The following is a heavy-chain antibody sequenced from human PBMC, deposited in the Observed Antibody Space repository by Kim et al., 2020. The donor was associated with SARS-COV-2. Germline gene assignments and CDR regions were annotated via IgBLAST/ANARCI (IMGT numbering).Heavy chain of an antibody. CDR1: GFTFSSYP. V-gene: IGHV3-64*01. J-gene: IGHJ4*02. CDR2: ISSNGDST. Sequence: GGSLRLSCAASGFTFSSYPMHWVRQAPGMGLEYVSAISSNGDSTYYANSVKGRFTISRDNSKNTLYLQMGSLRAEDMAVYYCARAIGSSWYDYWGQGTLV. CDR3: ARAIGSSWYDY. D-gene: IGHD6-13*01.